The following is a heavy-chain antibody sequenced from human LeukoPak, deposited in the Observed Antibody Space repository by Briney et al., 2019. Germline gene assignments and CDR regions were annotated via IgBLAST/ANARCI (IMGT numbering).Heavy chain of an antibody. J-gene: IGHJ5*02. CDR1: GYIITGYH. Sequence: ASVKVSCKPSGYIITGYHIHWVRQAPGQGLEWMGWINPSNGGTKYAQRFQGRVNMTRDTSVNTAYMELTSLRSDDTAVYYCARVDVVGAMISWFDPWGQGTLVTVSS. D-gene: IGHD1-26*01. CDR2: INPSNGGT. CDR3: ARVDVVGAMISWFDP. V-gene: IGHV1-2*02.